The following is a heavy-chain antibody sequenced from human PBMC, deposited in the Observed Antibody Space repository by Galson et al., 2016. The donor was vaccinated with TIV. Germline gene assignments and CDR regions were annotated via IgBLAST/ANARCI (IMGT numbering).Heavy chain of an antibody. CDR2: IYWDDEK. Sequence: ALVKPTQTVTLTCTFSGFSLSRNGVGVGWIRQPPGKALEWLALIYWDDEKRYNPSLESRLSIIKDTSKNKVVLTLTNVDPVDTATYYCAHRRPLTYYFDFWGQGALVTVSS. J-gene: IGHJ4*02. CDR3: AHRRPLTYYFDF. V-gene: IGHV2-5*02. CDR1: GFSLSRNGVG. D-gene: IGHD2-21*01.